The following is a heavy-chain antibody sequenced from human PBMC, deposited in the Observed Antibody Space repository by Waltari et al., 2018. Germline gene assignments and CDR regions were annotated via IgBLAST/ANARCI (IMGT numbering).Heavy chain of an antibody. CDR1: GGSFSGYY. V-gene: IGHV4-34*01. J-gene: IGHJ2*01. Sequence: QVQLQQWGAGLLKPSETLSLTCAVYGGSFSGYYWSWIRQPPGKGLEWIGEINHSGSTNYNPSLKSRVTISVDTSKNQVALKLSSVTAADTAVYYCARKKNWYFDLWGRGTLVTVSS. CDR2: INHSGST. CDR3: ARKKNWYFDL.